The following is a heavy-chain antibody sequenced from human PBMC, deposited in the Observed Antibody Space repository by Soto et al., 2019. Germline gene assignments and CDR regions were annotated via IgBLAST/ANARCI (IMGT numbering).Heavy chain of an antibody. J-gene: IGHJ4*02. D-gene: IGHD6-19*01. Sequence: EVQLMESGGGLVQPGGSLRLSCAASGFTFSSYWMHWVRQAPGKGLVWVSRINSDGSSTTYADSVKGRFTISRDNDKNTLYLQMNSLRAEDTAVYYCVRGEGGWETYWGQGTLVTVSS. CDR2: INSDGSST. CDR3: VRGEGGWETY. V-gene: IGHV3-74*01. CDR1: GFTFSSYW.